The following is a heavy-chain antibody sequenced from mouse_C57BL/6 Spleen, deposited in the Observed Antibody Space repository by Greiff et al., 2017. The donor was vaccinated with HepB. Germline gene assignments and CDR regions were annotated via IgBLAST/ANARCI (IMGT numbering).Heavy chain of an antibody. V-gene: IGHV5-4*03. CDR1: GFTFSSYA. Sequence: EVQVVESGGGLVKPGGSLKLSCAASGFTFSSYAMSWVRQTPEKRLEWVATISDGGSYTYYPDNVKGRFTISRDNAKNNLYLQMSHLKSEDTAMYYCARRGYGYPFDYWGQGTTLTVSS. D-gene: IGHD2-2*01. CDR2: ISDGGSYT. J-gene: IGHJ2*01. CDR3: ARRGYGYPFDY.